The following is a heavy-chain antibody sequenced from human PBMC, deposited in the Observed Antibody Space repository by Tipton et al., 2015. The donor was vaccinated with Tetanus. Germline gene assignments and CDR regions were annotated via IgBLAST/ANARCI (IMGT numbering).Heavy chain of an antibody. CDR1: GFIFSKYD. CDR2: TSYDGSDK. Sequence: SLRLSCAASGFIFSKYDMYWVRQAPGKGLEWVALTSYDGSDKYYADSVKGRFTISRDNSKNTLYLQMNSLRAEDTALYYCAREADCSGGSCFSGDFDNWGQGTQVTVSS. J-gene: IGHJ4*02. V-gene: IGHV3-30*03. D-gene: IGHD2-15*01. CDR3: AREADCSGGSCFSGDFDN.